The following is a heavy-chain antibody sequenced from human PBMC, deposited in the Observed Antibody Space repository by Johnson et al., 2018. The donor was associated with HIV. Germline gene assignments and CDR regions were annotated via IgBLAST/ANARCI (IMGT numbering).Heavy chain of an antibody. Sequence: QVQLLESGGGVVQPGRSLRLSCAASGFTFSSYAMHWVRQAPGKGLEWVAVISYDGSNKYYADSVKGRFTISRDNSKNTLYLQMNSLRAEDTAVYYCARDWSSWYTVDAFDIWGQGTMVTVSS. J-gene: IGHJ3*02. CDR2: ISYDGSNK. D-gene: IGHD6-13*01. CDR1: GFTFSSYA. V-gene: IGHV3-30*04. CDR3: ARDWSSWYTVDAFDI.